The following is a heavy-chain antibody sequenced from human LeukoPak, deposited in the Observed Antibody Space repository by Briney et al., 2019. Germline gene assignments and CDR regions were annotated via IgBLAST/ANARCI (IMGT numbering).Heavy chain of an antibody. CDR1: GGSFSGYY. V-gene: IGHV4-34*01. D-gene: IGHD5-18*01. CDR2: INHSGST. CDR3: ATSDTAEAELGY. J-gene: IGHJ4*02. Sequence: SETLSLTCAVYGGSFSGYYWSWIRQPPGKGLEWIGEINHSGSTNYNPSLKSRVTISVDTSKNQFSLKLSSVTAADTAVYYCATSDTAEAELGYWGQGTLVTVSS.